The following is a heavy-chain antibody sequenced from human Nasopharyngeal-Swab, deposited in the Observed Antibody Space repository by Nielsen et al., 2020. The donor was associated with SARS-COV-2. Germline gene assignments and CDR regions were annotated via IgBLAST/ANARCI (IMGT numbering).Heavy chain of an antibody. CDR3: ARARGEQWLVRSRYMDV. CDR2: ISSSSSYI. V-gene: IGHV3-21*01. Sequence: GESLKIYCAASGFTFSSYSMNWVRQAPGKGLEWVSSISSSSSYIYYADSVKGRFTISRDNAKNSLYLQMNSLRAEDTAVYYCARARGEQWLVRSRYMDVWGKGTTVTVSS. D-gene: IGHD6-19*01. J-gene: IGHJ6*03. CDR1: GFTFSSYS.